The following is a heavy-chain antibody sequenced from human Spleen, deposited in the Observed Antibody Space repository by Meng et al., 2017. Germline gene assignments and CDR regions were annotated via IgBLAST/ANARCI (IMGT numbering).Heavy chain of an antibody. CDR3: ARGPTTMAHDFDY. CDR1: GGSFSDYY. J-gene: IGHJ4*02. Sequence: QGKTQQWGAGVLKPSETLSLTCVVSGGSFSDYYLSWIRQPPGKGLEWIGEINHSGSTNYNPSLESRATISVDTSQNNLSLKLSSVTAADSAMYYCARGPTTMAHDFDYWGQGTLVTVSS. CDR2: INHSGST. D-gene: IGHD4-11*01. V-gene: IGHV4-34*01.